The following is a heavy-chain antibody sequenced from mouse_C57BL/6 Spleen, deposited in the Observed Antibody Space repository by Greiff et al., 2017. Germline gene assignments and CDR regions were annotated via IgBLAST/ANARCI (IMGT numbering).Heavy chain of an antibody. Sequence: QVLLQQPGAALVKPGASVKMSCKASGYTFTSYWITWVKQRPGPGLEWIGDIYPGSGSTNYNEKFKSKATLTIDTSSSTAYMQLSSLTSEDSAIYYCGRSDYYGRGGYAVDYWGQGTSVTVSS. J-gene: IGHJ4*01. D-gene: IGHD1-1*01. CDR1: GYTFTSYW. V-gene: IGHV1-55*01. CDR2: IYPGSGST. CDR3: GRSDYYGRGGYAVDY.